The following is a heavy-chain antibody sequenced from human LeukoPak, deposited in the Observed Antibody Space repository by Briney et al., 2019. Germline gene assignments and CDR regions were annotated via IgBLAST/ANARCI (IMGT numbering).Heavy chain of an antibody. Sequence: ASVKVSCKASGYTFTSYYMHWVRQAPGQGLEWMGIINPSGGSTSYAQKFQGRVTMTRDMSTSTVYMELSSLRSEDTAVYYGGRGGGGGVLRFLEWSPDYWGQGTLVTVSS. J-gene: IGHJ4*02. CDR3: GRGGGGGVLRFLEWSPDY. D-gene: IGHD3-3*01. CDR2: INPSGGST. CDR1: GYTFTSYY. V-gene: IGHV1-46*01.